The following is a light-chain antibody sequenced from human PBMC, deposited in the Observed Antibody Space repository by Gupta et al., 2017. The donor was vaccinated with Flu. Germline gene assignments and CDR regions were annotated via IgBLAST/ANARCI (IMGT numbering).Light chain of an antibody. CDR2: GAC. CDR1: RSGSSF. J-gene: IGKJ1*01. V-gene: IGKV3-15*01. Sequence: VAPRYRGTRPCRGHRSGSSFLAWYQQRPGQAPRLLFSGACTRATGIPARFSGSGSGTEFILKISRGESEDVAVYYCKQEIHTPRTFGQGTKVEIK. CDR3: KQEIHTPRT.